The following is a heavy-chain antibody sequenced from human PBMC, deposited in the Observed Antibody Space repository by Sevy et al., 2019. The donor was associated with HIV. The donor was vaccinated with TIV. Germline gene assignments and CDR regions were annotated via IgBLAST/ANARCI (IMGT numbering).Heavy chain of an antibody. V-gene: IGHV3-21*01. D-gene: IGHD3-10*01. Sequence: GSLRLSCAASGFTFSYYDLNWVRQAPGKGLEWVSSISSGSSYIYYADSVKGRFTISRDNAENSLFLQMNSLRAEDTAVYYCAKDGAYYGSDGMDVWGQGTTVTVSS. CDR1: GFTFSYYD. CDR3: AKDGAYYGSDGMDV. J-gene: IGHJ6*02. CDR2: ISSGSSYI.